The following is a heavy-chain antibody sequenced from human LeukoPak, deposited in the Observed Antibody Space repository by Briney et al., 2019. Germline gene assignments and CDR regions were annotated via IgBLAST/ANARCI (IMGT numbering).Heavy chain of an antibody. D-gene: IGHD3-10*01. Sequence: GGSLRLSCAGSGFIFSNAWMTWVRQAPGKGLEWVANINQDGTEKYYVDSVKGRFTISRDYAKNSLYLQMNSLRVEDTAVHYCAKVAKYYYGPETYYFFEQWGQGTPVTASS. V-gene: IGHV3-7*01. CDR2: INQDGTEK. J-gene: IGHJ4*02. CDR1: GFIFSNAW. CDR3: AKVAKYYYGPETYYFFEQ.